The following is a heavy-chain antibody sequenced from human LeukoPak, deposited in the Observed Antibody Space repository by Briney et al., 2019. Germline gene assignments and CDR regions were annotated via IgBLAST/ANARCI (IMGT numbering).Heavy chain of an antibody. CDR2: ISYDGSNK. V-gene: IGHV3-30*18. Sequence: GSLRLSCAASGFTFSSYGMHWVRQAPGKGLEWVAVISYDGSNKYYADSVKGRFTISRDNSKNTLYLQMNSLRAEDTAVYYCAKGMTTVALDAFDIWGQGTMVTVPS. CDR1: GFTFSSYG. J-gene: IGHJ3*02. D-gene: IGHD4-23*01. CDR3: AKGMTTVALDAFDI.